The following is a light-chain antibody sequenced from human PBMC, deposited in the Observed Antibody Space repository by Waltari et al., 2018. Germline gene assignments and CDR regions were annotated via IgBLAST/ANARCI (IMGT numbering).Light chain of an antibody. J-gene: IGKJ3*01. CDR3: QQANKFPFA. CDR1: QGIRNR. Sequence: DIQMTQSPSSVSASVGDRVTMTCRASQGIRNRVAWFQQKPGKAPKSLIYSASTLESGVPSKFSGSGSGTDFTLTIGSLQAEDSATYYCQQANKFPFAFGPGTRVDFK. V-gene: IGKV1-16*02. CDR2: SAS.